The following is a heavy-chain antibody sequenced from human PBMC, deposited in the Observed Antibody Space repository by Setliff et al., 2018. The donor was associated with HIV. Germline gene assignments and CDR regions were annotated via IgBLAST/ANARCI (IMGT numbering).Heavy chain of an antibody. CDR2: ISSSGFPI. Sequence: GGSLRLSCEASGFTFSTYGLNWVRHAPGKGLEWVAQISSSGFPIYYADSVRGRFTASRENARNSLFLQMNSLRVEDTAVYYCARDTCDTPSCYAGPRFVYWGQGNLVTVSS. J-gene: IGHJ4*02. CDR3: ARDTCDTPSCYAGPRFVY. V-gene: IGHV3-48*04. D-gene: IGHD2-2*01. CDR1: GFTFSTYG.